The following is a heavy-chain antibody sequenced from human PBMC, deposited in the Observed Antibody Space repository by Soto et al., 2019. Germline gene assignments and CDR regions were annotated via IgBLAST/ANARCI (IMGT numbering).Heavy chain of an antibody. D-gene: IGHD3-3*01. V-gene: IGHV1-2*02. J-gene: IGHJ4*02. Sequence: QVQLVQSGAEVKKPGASVRVSCRASGYTVTDFYIHWVRQAPGQGLEGMGWINPNSGATEYAQKFQGRGTMTRVTSIRTAYMELTSLIADDTAVYYCATFGAGAFDNWGQGSLVTVSS. CDR1: GYTVTDFY. CDR2: INPNSGAT. CDR3: ATFGAGAFDN.